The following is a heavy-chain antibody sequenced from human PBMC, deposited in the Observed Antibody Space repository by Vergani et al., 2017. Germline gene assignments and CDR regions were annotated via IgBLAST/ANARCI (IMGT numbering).Heavy chain of an antibody. Sequence: QVQLQESGPGLVKPSQTLSLTCTVSGGSISSGGYYWSWIRQHPGTGLEWIGYIYYSGSTYYNPSLKSRVTISVDTSKNQFSLKLSSVTAAATAVYYCARERLYHDRNGEDAFDIWGQGTMVTVSS. V-gene: IGHV4-31*03. D-gene: IGHD2-8*01. CDR3: ARERLYHDRNGEDAFDI. J-gene: IGHJ3*02. CDR1: GGSISSGGYY. CDR2: IYYSGST.